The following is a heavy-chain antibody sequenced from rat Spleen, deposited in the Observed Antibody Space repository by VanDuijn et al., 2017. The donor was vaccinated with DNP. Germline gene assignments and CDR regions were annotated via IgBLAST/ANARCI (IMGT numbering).Heavy chain of an antibody. Sequence: EVHLVESGGGLVQPGRSLRLSCAASGFTFSDYYMTWTRQVPGKGLEWVASITSSGGDSYYPDSVKGRFTISRDNAKNTLYLQMNSLRSEDTASYYCARGGRSYFDYWGQGVMVTVSS. D-gene: IGHD1-11*01. J-gene: IGHJ2*01. CDR2: ITSSGGDS. CDR3: ARGGRSYFDY. CDR1: GFTFSDYY. V-gene: IGHV5-25*01.